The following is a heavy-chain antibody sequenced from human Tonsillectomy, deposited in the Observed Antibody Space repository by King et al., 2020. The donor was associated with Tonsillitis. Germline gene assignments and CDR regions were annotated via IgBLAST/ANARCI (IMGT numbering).Heavy chain of an antibody. CDR3: VKDYRDYDSSGHYLAYFQH. Sequence: VQLVESGGGLVQPGGSLRLSCSASGFTFSTYAMHWVRQAPGKGLEYVSAIRSNGGSTYYADSVKGRFTISRDNSKNTLYLQMSTLRAEDTAVYYCVKDYRDYDSSGHYLAYFQHWGQGTLVTVSS. V-gene: IGHV3-64D*06. D-gene: IGHD3-22*01. CDR1: GFTFSTYA. J-gene: IGHJ1*01. CDR2: IRSNGGST.